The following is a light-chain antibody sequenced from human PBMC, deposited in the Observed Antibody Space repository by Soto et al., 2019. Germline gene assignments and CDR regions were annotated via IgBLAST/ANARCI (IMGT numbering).Light chain of an antibody. V-gene: IGKV3-15*01. CDR3: QPYHSWPLT. Sequence: EVVRRQCPATLSVYPGEGATLSCRASQGIGDTLAWYQHKPGQTPRLLIYDTSTRATGVPTRFSGSRSGAEFTLTINSMQSEDFAVYYCQPYHSWPLTFGGGTKVDIK. CDR1: QGIGDT. J-gene: IGKJ4*01. CDR2: DTS.